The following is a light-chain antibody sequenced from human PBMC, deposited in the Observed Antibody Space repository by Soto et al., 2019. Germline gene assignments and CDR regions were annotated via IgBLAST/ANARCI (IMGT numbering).Light chain of an antibody. V-gene: IGKV3-20*01. CDR1: QSVNSRF. CDR3: HYYDDSPPLP. CDR2: GAS. J-gene: IGKJ3*01. Sequence: EIVLTQSPGPLSLSPGERATFSCRASQSVNSRFLAWYQQKPGQAPRLLIYGASSRATGIPDRFSGSGSGTDFTLTISRLEPEDFAVYYCHYYDDSPPLPFGPGTKLDIK.